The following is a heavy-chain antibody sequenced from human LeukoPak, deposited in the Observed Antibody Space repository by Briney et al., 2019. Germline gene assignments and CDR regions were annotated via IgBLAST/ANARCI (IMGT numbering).Heavy chain of an antibody. CDR1: GGTFSSYA. D-gene: IGHD7-27*01. J-gene: IGHJ5*02. V-gene: IGHV1-46*01. Sequence: SVKVSCKASGGTFSSYAISWVRQAPGQGLEWMGIINPSGGSTSYAQKFQGRVTMTRDTSTSTVYMELSSLRSEDTAVYYCATTWGWFDPWGQGTLVTVSS. CDR2: INPSGGST. CDR3: ATTWGWFDP.